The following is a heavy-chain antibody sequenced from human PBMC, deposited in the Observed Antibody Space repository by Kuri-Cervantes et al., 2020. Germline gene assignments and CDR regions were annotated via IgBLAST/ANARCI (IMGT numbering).Heavy chain of an antibody. CDR1: GFTFDDYA. Sequence: SLRLSCAASGFTFDDYAMHWVRQAPGKGLEWVSGISWNSGSIGYADSVKGRFTISRDNAKNSLYLQMNSLRAEDTALYYCAREFGVATVTTFVDYWGQGTLVTVSS. CDR3: AREFGVATVTTFVDY. D-gene: IGHD4-17*01. CDR2: ISWNSGSI. J-gene: IGHJ4*02. V-gene: IGHV3-9*01.